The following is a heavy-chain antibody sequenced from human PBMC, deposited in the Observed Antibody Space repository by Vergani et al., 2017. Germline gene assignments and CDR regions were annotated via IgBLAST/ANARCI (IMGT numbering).Heavy chain of an antibody. CDR3: ARVRSWLYYFDY. D-gene: IGHD3-9*01. V-gene: IGHV4-31*03. CDR1: GGSISSGGYY. J-gene: IGHJ4*02. CDR2: IYYSGST. Sequence: QVQLQQWGAGLLKPSETLSLTCTVSGGSISSGGYYWSWVRQYPGEGLEWIGNIYYSGSTHYNPSLKSRVTLSLDASENQFSLKLSSVTAADTAVYYCARVRSWLYYFDYWGQGTLVTVSS.